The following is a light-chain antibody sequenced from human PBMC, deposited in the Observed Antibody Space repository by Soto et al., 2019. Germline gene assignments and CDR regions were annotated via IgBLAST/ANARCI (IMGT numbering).Light chain of an antibody. CDR2: EAS. V-gene: IGLV2-23*01. J-gene: IGLJ2*01. Sequence: QSALTQPASVSGSPGQSITISCTGTSCDIGSYNLVSWYQHHPGKAPKLIIYEASKRPPGVSNRFSASTSGNTASLTISGLQTEDESDYYCCSYAGSNTVIFGGGTKLTVL. CDR1: SCDIGSYNL. CDR3: CSYAGSNTVI.